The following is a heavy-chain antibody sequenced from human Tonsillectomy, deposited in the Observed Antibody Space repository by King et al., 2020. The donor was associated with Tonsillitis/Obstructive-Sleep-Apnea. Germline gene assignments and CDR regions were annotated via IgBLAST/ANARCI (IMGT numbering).Heavy chain of an antibody. J-gene: IGHJ6*03. Sequence: DVQLVESGGGLVKPGGSLRLSCAASGFTFSSYSMNWVRQAPGKGLEWVSSISSSSSYIYYADSVKGRFTISIDNAKNSLYLQMNSLRAEDTAVYYCARDWSYSSTSCYATSYYYYYMDVWGKGTTVTVSS. CDR2: ISSSSSYI. CDR3: ARDWSYSSTSCYATSYYYYYMDV. V-gene: IGHV3-21*01. D-gene: IGHD2-2*01. CDR1: GFTFSSYS.